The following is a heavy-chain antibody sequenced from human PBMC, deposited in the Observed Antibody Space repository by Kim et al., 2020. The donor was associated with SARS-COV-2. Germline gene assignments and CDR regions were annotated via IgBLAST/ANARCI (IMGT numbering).Heavy chain of an antibody. CDR3: AKDTEPVDIVAYYFDY. J-gene: IGHJ4*02. CDR2: ISWNSGSI. CDR1: GFTFDDYA. Sequence: GGSLRLSCAASGFTFDDYAMHWVRQAPGKGLEWVSGISWNSGSIGYADSVKGRFTISRDNAKNSLYLQMNSLRAEDTALYYCAKDTEPVDIVAYYFDYWGQGTLVTVSS. D-gene: IGHD5-12*01. V-gene: IGHV3-9*01.